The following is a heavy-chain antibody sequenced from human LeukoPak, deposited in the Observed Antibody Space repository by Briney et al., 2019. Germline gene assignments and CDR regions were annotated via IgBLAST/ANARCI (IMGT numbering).Heavy chain of an antibody. J-gene: IGHJ4*02. V-gene: IGHV4-39*01. Sequence: SETLSLTCTVSGGSVSSSDYYWGWIRQPPGKGLEWIGSINYSGSTYYNPSLKNRVTISVDTSKNQFSLKLSSVTAADTAVYYCARSLSTTGLRWGQGTLVTVSS. CDR1: GGSVSSSDYY. CDR3: ARSLSTTGLR. D-gene: IGHD1-1*01. CDR2: INYSGST.